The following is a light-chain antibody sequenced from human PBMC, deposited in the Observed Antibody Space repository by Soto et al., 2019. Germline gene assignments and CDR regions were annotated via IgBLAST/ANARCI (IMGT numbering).Light chain of an antibody. CDR3: QQYNSFSALT. Sequence: DIQMARSPSTLSASVGDRVTITCRASQSISSWLAWYQQKPGKAPKLLIYDASSLESGVPSRFSGSGSGTEFTLTISSLQPDDFATYYCQQYNSFSALTFGGGTKVDTK. V-gene: IGKV1-5*01. CDR2: DAS. J-gene: IGKJ4*01. CDR1: QSISSW.